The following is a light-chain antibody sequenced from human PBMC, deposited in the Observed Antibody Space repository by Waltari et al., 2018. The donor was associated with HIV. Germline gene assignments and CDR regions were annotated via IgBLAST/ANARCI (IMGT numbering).Light chain of an antibody. CDR1: QSISSY. Sequence: EIQMTQSPSSLSASVGETITLISRESQSISSYLNWYQQKPGKAPIRLIYAASSLQSGVPSRFSGSGSGTDFILTINSLQPEDFATYFCQHSYSNPWTFGQGTKVEIK. V-gene: IGKV1-39*01. CDR2: AAS. CDR3: QHSYSNPWT. J-gene: IGKJ1*01.